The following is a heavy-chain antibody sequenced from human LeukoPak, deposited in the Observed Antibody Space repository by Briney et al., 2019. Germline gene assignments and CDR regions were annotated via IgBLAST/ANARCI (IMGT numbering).Heavy chain of an antibody. Sequence: GGSLRLSCAASGFIFSSYGMHWVRQAPGKGPEWVAVTWYDGSNKYYADAVKGRFTTSRDNSKNTLYLQMNSLRAEDTAVYFCARDHGDYSGKDYWGQGTLVTVSS. D-gene: IGHD4-17*01. J-gene: IGHJ4*02. CDR2: TWYDGSNK. CDR3: ARDHGDYSGKDY. CDR1: GFIFSSYG. V-gene: IGHV3-33*01.